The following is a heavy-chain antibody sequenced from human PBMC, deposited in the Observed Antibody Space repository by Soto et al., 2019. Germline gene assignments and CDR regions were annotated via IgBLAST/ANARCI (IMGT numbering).Heavy chain of an antibody. J-gene: IGHJ6*02. Sequence: QLQLQESGPGLVKPSETLSLTCTVLGGSFSSSSHYWGWIRQPPGKGLEWLGTMFYFGSTYYNTSLESRVTISVDPSKNQFSLKLSSVTAADTAVYYCARHHFYCTGGSCYLQAYHYYGLDVWGQGTTVTVSS. CDR2: MFYFGST. V-gene: IGHV4-39*01. CDR1: GGSFSSSSHY. D-gene: IGHD2-15*01. CDR3: ARHHFYCTGGSCYLQAYHYYGLDV.